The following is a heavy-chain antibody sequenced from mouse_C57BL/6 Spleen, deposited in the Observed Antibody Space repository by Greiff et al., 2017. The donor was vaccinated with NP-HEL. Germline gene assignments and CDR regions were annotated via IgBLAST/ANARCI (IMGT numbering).Heavy chain of an antibody. CDR3: ATKGLGYDYAMDY. D-gene: IGHD6-5*01. CDR2: IHPSDSDT. CDR1: GYTFTSYW. Sequence: QVQLQQPGAELVRPGSSVKLSCKASGYTFTSYWMDWVKQRPGQGLEWIGRIHPSDSDTNYNQKFKGKATLTVDKSSSTAYMQLSSLTSEDSAVYYCATKGLGYDYAMDYWGQGTSVTVSS. J-gene: IGHJ4*01. V-gene: IGHV1-74*01.